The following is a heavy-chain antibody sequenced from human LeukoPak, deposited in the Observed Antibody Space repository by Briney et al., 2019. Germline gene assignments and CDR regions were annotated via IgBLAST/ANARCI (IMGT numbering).Heavy chain of an antibody. V-gene: IGHV4-34*01. CDR1: GRSFSGYY. CDR3: ARDPVTMIVVVNEGAFGI. Sequence: PSETLSLTCAVYGRSFSGYYWSWIRQPPGKGLEWIGEINHSGSTNYNPSLKSRVTISVDTSKNQFSLKLSSVTAADTAVYYCARDPVTMIVVVNEGAFGIWGQGTMVTVSS. J-gene: IGHJ3*02. D-gene: IGHD3-22*01. CDR2: INHSGST.